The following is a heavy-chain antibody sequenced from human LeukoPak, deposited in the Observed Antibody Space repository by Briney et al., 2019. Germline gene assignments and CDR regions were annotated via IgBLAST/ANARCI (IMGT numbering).Heavy chain of an antibody. V-gene: IGHV3-7*01. CDR2: INADGSEK. J-gene: IGHJ4*02. D-gene: IGHD3-9*01. Sequence: GGTLRLSCAASGFTFRSHWMSWVRQAPGKGLEWVANINADGSEKFYVDSMKGRFSISRDNAENSVSLQMSSLRGEDTAVYYCARESRGYNILTGYYTQLDYWGQGTRVTVSS. CDR3: ARESRGYNILTGYYTQLDY. CDR1: GFTFRSHW.